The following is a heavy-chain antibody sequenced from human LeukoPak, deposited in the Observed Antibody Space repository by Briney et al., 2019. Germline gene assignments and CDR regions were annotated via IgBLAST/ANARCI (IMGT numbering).Heavy chain of an antibody. V-gene: IGHV4-59*01. CDR1: GGSISSYY. J-gene: IGHJ4*02. CDR3: ARSYSSGFFDY. Sequence: PSETLSLTCLVSGGSISSYYCSWIRQPPGKGLGWIGYIYYSGSTNYNPSLKSRATISVDTSKNQFSLKLISVTSADTAVYYCARSYSSGFFDYWGQGPLVTVSS. D-gene: IGHD6-25*01. CDR2: IYYSGST.